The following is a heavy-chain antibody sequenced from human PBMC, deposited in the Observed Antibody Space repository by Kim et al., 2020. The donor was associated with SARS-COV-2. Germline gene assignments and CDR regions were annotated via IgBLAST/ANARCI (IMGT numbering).Heavy chain of an antibody. J-gene: IGHJ6*02. CDR3: ARLPPAGTYYYGTDV. D-gene: IGHD3-10*01. V-gene: IGHV4-59*08. Sequence: PSLRSRVTISVDTSKNQCSRQLSSVTAADPAVYYCARLPPAGTYYYGTDVWGQGTTVTVSS.